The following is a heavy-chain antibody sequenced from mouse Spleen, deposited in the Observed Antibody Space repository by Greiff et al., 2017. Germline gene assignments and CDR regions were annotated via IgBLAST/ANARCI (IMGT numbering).Heavy chain of an antibody. CDR3: ARDEHYYGWFAY. CDR1: GFTFSSYA. CDR2: ISSGGST. V-gene: IGHV5-6-5*01. Sequence: EVKLVESGGGLVKPGGSLKLSCAASGFTFSSYAMSWVRQTPEKRLEWVASISSGGSTYYPDSVKGRFTISRDNARNILYLQMSSLRSEDTAMYYCARDEHYYGWFAYWGQGTLVTVSA. J-gene: IGHJ3*01. D-gene: IGHD1-2*01.